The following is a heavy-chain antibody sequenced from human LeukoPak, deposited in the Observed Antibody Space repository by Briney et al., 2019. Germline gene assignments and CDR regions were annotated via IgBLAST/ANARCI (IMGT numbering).Heavy chain of an antibody. CDR3: ARQAGSSNWYTDY. Sequence: GESLKISCKGSGYSFTSYWIGWVRQMPGKGLEWMGIIDPKDSDTRYSPSFQGQVSISADKSISTAYLQWSSLKASDTAMYYCARQAGSSNWYTDYWGQGTLVTVSS. CDR1: GYSFTSYW. J-gene: IGHJ4*02. D-gene: IGHD6-13*01. V-gene: IGHV5-51*01. CDR2: IDPKDSDT.